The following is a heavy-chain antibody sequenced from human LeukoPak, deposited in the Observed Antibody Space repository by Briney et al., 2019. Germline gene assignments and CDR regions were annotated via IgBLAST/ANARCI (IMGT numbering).Heavy chain of an antibody. CDR1: GFTFSSYW. Sequence: GGSLRLSCAASGFTFSSYWMHWVRHAPGKGLVWVSRINSDGSSTSYADSVKGRFTISRDNAKNTLYLQMNSLRAEDTAVYYCARGYCTNGVCYDAFDIWGQGTMVTVSS. D-gene: IGHD2-8*01. J-gene: IGHJ3*02. CDR3: ARGYCTNGVCYDAFDI. CDR2: INSDGSST. V-gene: IGHV3-74*01.